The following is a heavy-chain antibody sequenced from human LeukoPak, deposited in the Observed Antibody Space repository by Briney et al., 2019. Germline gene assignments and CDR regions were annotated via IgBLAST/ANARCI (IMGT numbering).Heavy chain of an antibody. CDR1: GFSFSSYT. V-gene: IGHV3-21*01. Sequence: GGSLRLSCAASGFSFSSYTMNWLRQAPGKGLEWVSSIRTNNYRYGAGSVKGRSTISRDNAKNSLFLQMDSLRAEDTAVYYCARDGHFDFWGQGTLVTVSS. CDR2: IRTNNYR. D-gene: IGHD3/OR15-3a*01. CDR3: ARDGHFDF. J-gene: IGHJ4*02.